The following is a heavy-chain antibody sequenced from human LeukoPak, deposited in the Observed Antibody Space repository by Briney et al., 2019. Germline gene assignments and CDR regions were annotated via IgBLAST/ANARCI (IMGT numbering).Heavy chain of an antibody. J-gene: IGHJ5*02. Sequence: SETLSLTCNVSGASLRSYYWDWLRQSPGRGLEWIGYISDTGKTDSNPSLKSRVTISLATSKNQFSLRLTSVTAADSAVYFCATGYYEPFATWGPGIMVSVSS. CDR1: GASLRSYY. V-gene: IGHV4-59*01. CDR3: ATGYYEPFAT. D-gene: IGHD1-26*01. CDR2: ISDTGKT.